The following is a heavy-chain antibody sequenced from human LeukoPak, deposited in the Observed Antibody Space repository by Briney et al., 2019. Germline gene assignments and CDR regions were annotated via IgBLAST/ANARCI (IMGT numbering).Heavy chain of an antibody. CDR1: GYTFTGYY. Sequence: ATLKVSSKPSGYTFTGYYMHWVRHAPGQGLEWMVRINPNSGGTNYTQTSQGKVTMTRDTSISTAYMELSRLRSDDTAVYSCARGTCSSTSCYVWPTSTFDYWGQGTLVTVSS. D-gene: IGHD2-2*01. V-gene: IGHV1-2*06. CDR3: ARGTCSSTSCYVWPTSTFDY. J-gene: IGHJ4*02. CDR2: INPNSGGT.